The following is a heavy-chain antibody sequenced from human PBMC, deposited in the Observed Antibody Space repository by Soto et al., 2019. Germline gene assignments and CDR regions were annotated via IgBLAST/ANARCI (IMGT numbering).Heavy chain of an antibody. CDR2: TYNGRST. CDR1: GDSVSSVGFH. V-gene: IGHV4-30-4*01. Sequence: SETLSLTCTVSGDSVSSVGFHWAWLRRPPGKGLEWIGHTYNGRSTYNRPSPERRMPMSLDATRNHYSLRLTSVTDADTAVYLGARAPVGLDTISYFDYWGQGKLVTVSS. CDR3: ARAPVGLDTISYFDY. J-gene: IGHJ4*02. D-gene: IGHD3-3*01.